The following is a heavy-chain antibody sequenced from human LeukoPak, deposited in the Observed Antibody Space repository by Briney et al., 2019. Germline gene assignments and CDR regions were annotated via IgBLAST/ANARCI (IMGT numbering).Heavy chain of an antibody. Sequence: ASVKVSCKASGYTFTSYYMHWVRQAPGQGLEWMGIINPSGGSTSYAQKFQGRATMTRDTSTSTVYMELSSLRSEDTAVYYCARWTERNYDTLTGSIRIGYYFDYWGQGTLVTVSS. D-gene: IGHD3-9*01. CDR3: ARWTERNYDTLTGSIRIGYYFDY. CDR2: INPSGGST. V-gene: IGHV1-46*01. CDR1: GYTFTSYY. J-gene: IGHJ4*02.